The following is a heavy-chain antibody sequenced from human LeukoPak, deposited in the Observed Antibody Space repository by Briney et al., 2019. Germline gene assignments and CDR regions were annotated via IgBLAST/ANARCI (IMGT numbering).Heavy chain of an antibody. CDR3: ARVWYDRSGYYPDY. D-gene: IGHD3-22*01. Sequence: GGSLRLSCAASGFTFTTYWMHWVRQAPGKGLVWVSRIKSDGSSTSYADSVKGRFTISRDNAKNTLYLQMNSLRAEDTAVHYCARVWYDRSGYYPDYWGQGTLVTVSS. J-gene: IGHJ4*02. V-gene: IGHV3-74*01. CDR1: GFTFTTYW. CDR2: IKSDGSST.